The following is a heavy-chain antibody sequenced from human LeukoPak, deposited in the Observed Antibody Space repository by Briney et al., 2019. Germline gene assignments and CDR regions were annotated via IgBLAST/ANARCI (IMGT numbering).Heavy chain of an antibody. Sequence: ASVKVSCKASGYTFTSYGISWVRQAPGQGLQWMGWISAYNGNTNYAQKLQGRVTMTTDTSTSTAYMELRSLRSDDTAVYYCARDRPSGSYFTVDYWGQGTLVTVSS. CDR3: ARDRPSGSYFTVDY. D-gene: IGHD1-26*01. CDR1: GYTFTSYG. V-gene: IGHV1-18*01. CDR2: ISAYNGNT. J-gene: IGHJ4*02.